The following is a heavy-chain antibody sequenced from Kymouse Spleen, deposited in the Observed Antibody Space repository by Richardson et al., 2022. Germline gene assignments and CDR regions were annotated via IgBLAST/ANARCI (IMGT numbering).Heavy chain of an antibody. V-gene: IGHV4-34*01. J-gene: IGHJ2*01. CDR3: ARRDCTNGVCRAWYFDL. D-gene: IGHD2-8*01. Sequence: QVQLQQWGAGLLKPSETLSLTCAVYGGSFSGYYWSWIRQPPGKGLEWIGEINHSGSTNYNPSLKSRVTISVDTSKNQFSLKLSSVTAADTAVYYCARRDCTNGVCRAWYFDLWGRGTLVTVSS. CDR2: INHSGST. CDR1: GGSFSGYY.